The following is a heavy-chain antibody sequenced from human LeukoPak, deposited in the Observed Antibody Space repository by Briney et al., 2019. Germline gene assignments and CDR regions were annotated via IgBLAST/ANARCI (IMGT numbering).Heavy chain of an antibody. D-gene: IGHD2-2*01. Sequence: ASVKVSCKASGYTFTSYGINWVRQATGQGLEWMGWMNPNSGNTGYAQKFQGRVTITRNTSISTAYMELSSLRSEDTAVYYCARSYCSSTSCFDAFDIWGQGTMVTVSS. CDR1: GYTFTSYG. CDR2: MNPNSGNT. V-gene: IGHV1-8*01. CDR3: ARSYCSSTSCFDAFDI. J-gene: IGHJ3*02.